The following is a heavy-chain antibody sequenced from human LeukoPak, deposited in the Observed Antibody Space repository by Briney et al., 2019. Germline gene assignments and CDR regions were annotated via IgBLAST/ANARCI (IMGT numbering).Heavy chain of an antibody. CDR1: GFTFSSYS. Sequence: GSLRLSCAASGFTFSSYSMHWVRQAPGQGVEGVAVISYGGSNKNAATPVKGRFTISRDNSKNTLYLQMNSRRAEDTAGDYCAGGGGGPDSSGYSARGVIDYWGQGTLVTVSS. D-gene: IGHD3-22*01. CDR3: AGGGGGPDSSGYSARGVIDY. J-gene: IGHJ4*02. CDR2: ISYGGSNK. V-gene: IGHV3-30*01.